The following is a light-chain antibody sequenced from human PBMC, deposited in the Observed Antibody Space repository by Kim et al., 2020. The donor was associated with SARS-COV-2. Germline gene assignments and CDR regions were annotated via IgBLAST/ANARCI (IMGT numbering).Light chain of an antibody. CDR3: CSYAGRNIYV. J-gene: IGLJ1*01. CDR1: SSDVGNYNL. CDR2: EVS. V-gene: IGLV2-23*02. Sequence: GQSSTISCTGTSSDVGNYNLVSWYQQHPGKAPKVMIYEVSKRPSWVSDRFSGSKSANMASLTISGLQTEDEADYYCCSYAGRNIYVFGTGTKVTVL.